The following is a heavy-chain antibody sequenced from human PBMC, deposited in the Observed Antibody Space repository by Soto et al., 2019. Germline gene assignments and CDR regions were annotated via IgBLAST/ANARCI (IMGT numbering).Heavy chain of an antibody. Sequence: ASVKVSCKASGYTFTGHYIHCVRQAPEQGPEWMGEIGPESGATRYAQKFQGRVTMTRDMSITTVYMELNNLSPDDTAVYYCGRGRSGQIVVFYWGQGTPVTVSS. CDR2: IGPESGAT. V-gene: IGHV1-2*02. CDR1: GYTFTGHY. J-gene: IGHJ4*02. D-gene: IGHD1-26*01. CDR3: GRGRSGQIVVFY.